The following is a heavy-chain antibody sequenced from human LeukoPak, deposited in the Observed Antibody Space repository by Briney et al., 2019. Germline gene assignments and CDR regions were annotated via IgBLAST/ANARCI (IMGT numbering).Heavy chain of an antibody. J-gene: IGHJ4*02. CDR1: GGSISSGDYY. Sequence: PSETLSLTCTVSGGSISSGDYYWSWIRQPPGKGLEWIGYIYYSGSTYYNPSLKSRVTISVDTSKNQFSLKLSSVTAADTAVYYCAREGNLGYCSGGSCYYFDYWGQGILVTVSS. D-gene: IGHD2-15*01. V-gene: IGHV4-30-4*01. CDR3: AREGNLGYCSGGSCYYFDY. CDR2: IYYSGST.